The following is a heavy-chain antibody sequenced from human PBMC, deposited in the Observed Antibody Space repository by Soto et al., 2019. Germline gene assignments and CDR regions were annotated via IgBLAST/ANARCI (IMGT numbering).Heavy chain of an antibody. CDR3: ARQGASGTYYSGPFGY. V-gene: IGHV4-39*01. D-gene: IGHD3-10*01. CDR2: IYYSGST. CDR1: GGSISSTSYY. Sequence: SETLSLTCTVSGGSISSTSYYWGWIRQPPGEGLEWIGSIYYSGSTYYNPSLKSRVTTSVDTSKNQFSLKLSSVTAADTAVYYCARQGASGTYYSGPFGYWGQGTLVTVSS. J-gene: IGHJ4*02.